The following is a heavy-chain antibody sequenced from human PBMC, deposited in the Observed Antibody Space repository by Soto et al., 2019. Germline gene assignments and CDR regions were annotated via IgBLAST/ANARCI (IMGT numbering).Heavy chain of an antibody. CDR1: GGTFSGYA. Sequence: QAQLMQSGAEVKKPGSSVKVSCKASGGTFSGYAINWVRQAPGQGLEWMGGIIPLLGITDYAQKFQGRITIAADDATGTAYMDLRGLRSEDTAVYYCARDPGSITGTTSSEDFQHWGQGTLVSVSS. J-gene: IGHJ1*01. D-gene: IGHD1-20*01. CDR2: IIPLLGIT. V-gene: IGHV1-69*01. CDR3: ARDPGSITGTTSSEDFQH.